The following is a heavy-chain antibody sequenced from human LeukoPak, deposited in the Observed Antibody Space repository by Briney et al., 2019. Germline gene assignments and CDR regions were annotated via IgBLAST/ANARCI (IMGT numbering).Heavy chain of an antibody. CDR2: INHSGST. CDR1: GGSFSGYY. V-gene: IGHV4-34*01. CDR3: ADSTALGTPFDY. Sequence: SETLSLTCAVYGGSFSGYYWSWILQPPGKGLEWIGEINHSGSTNYNPSLKSRVTISVDTSKNQFSLKLSSVTAADTAVYYCADSTALGTPFDYWGQGTLVTVSS. J-gene: IGHJ4*02. D-gene: IGHD5-18*01.